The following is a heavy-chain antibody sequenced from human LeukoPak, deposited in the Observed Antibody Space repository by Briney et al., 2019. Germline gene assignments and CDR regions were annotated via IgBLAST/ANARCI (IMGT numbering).Heavy chain of an antibody. Sequence: GGSLRLSCAASGFAVISNYMSWVRQAPRKGLEWVSVIYSGGSTYYADSVKGRFTISRDNAKSSLYLQMNSLRAEGTAVYYCARDPYSGSYGADYYYYMDVWGKGTTVTISS. V-gene: IGHV3-53*01. CDR1: GFAVISNY. D-gene: IGHD1-26*01. J-gene: IGHJ6*03. CDR3: ARDPYSGSYGADYYYYMDV. CDR2: IYSGGST.